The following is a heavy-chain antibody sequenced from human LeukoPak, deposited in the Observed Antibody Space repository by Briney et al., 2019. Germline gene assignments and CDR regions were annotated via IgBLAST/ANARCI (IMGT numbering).Heavy chain of an antibody. V-gene: IGHV3-64D*06. CDR2: ISSNGGST. D-gene: IGHD3-10*01. CDR1: GFTFSRYA. J-gene: IGHJ4*02. CDR3: VKDGSGSYYSYYFDY. Sequence: GGSLRLSCSASGFTFSRYAMHWVRQAPGKGLEYVSAISSNGGSTYYADSVKGRFTISKDNSQNTLYLQMSSLRAEDTAVYYCVKDGSGSYYSYYFDYWGQGTLVTVSS.